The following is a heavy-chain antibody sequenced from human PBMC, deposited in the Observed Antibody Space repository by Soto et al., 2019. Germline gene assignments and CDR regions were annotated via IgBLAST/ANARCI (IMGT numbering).Heavy chain of an antibody. CDR2: IYWDDDK. V-gene: IGHV2-5*02. CDR3: AHSAGGIDYGGNWFDP. D-gene: IGHD4-17*01. CDR1: GFSLSTSGLG. J-gene: IGHJ5*02. Sequence: QITSKESGRTLVKPTQTLTLTCAFSGFSLSTSGLGVGWIRHPPAVAREWLALIYWDDDKRYSSSLKSRLTITKDTSKNQVVLTMTNMDPVDTATYYCAHSAGGIDYGGNWFDPWGQGTLVTVSS.